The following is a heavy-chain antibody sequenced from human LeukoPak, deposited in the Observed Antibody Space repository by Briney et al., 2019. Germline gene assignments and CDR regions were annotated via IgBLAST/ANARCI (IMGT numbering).Heavy chain of an antibody. CDR1: GYTFSSYG. Sequence: ASVKVSCKASGYTFSSYGIGWVRQAPGQGLEWMGWSSTYDGNTKYAENFRDRVTMTTDTSSSTAYMDLRSPRSDDTAVYFCARESNWAYYFDYWGQGTLLTVSS. D-gene: IGHD1-1*01. V-gene: IGHV1-18*01. J-gene: IGHJ4*02. CDR3: ARESNWAYYFDY. CDR2: SSTYDGNT.